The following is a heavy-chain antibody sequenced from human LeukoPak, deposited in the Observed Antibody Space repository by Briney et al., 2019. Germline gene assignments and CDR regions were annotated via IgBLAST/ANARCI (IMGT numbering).Heavy chain of an antibody. J-gene: IGHJ4*02. CDR2: IRGSGDST. CDR1: GFTFSTYA. Sequence: AGGSLRLSCAASGFTFSTYAMYWVRQAPGKGLEWVSAIRGSGDSTYYADSVKGRFIISRDNSKNTLYLQMNSLRAEDTAAYYCAKAPGHDFWSGYFHFDYWGQGTLVTVSS. CDR3: AKAPGHDFWSGYFHFDY. V-gene: IGHV3-23*01. D-gene: IGHD3-3*01.